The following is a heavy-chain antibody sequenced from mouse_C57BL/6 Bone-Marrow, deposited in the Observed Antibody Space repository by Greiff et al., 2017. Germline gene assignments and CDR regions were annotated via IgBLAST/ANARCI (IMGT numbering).Heavy chain of an antibody. CDR2: ISSGGSYT. CDR3: ARHYYGSRYYFDY. Sequence: EVHLVESGGDLVKPGGSLKLSCAASGFTFSSYGMSWVRQTPDKRLEWVATISSGGSYTYYPDSVKGRFTISRDNAKNTLYLQMSSLKSADTAMYYCARHYYGSRYYFDYWGQGTTLTVAA. J-gene: IGHJ2*01. CDR1: GFTFSSYG. D-gene: IGHD1-1*01. V-gene: IGHV5-6*01.